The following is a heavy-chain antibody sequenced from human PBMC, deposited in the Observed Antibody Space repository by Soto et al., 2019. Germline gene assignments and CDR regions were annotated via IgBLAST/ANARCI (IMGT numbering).Heavy chain of an antibody. CDR2: VYYSGAT. Sequence: PSETLSLTCTVSGDSMATGGHYYNWIRQVPGKGLEWIGYVYYSGATHYTPSLRARATISRDTSKNQFSLRLISVTAADTALYYCPRDKGLPPTVWGFWGQGFQVTVSS. J-gene: IGHJ4*02. D-gene: IGHD3-16*01. CDR3: PRDKGLPPTVWGF. V-gene: IGHV4-31*03. CDR1: GDSMATGGHY.